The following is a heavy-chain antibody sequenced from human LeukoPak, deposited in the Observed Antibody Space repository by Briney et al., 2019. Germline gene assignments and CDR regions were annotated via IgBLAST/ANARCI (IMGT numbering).Heavy chain of an antibody. CDR3: ARDVRSSGWYERAFDI. CDR2: IYSGGST. CDR1: GFTFSNAW. J-gene: IGHJ3*02. V-gene: IGHV3-53*01. D-gene: IGHD6-19*01. Sequence: GGSLRLSCAASGFTFSNAWMSWVRQALGKGLEWVSVIYSGGSTYYADSVKGRFTISRDNSKNTLYLQMNSLRAEDTAVYYCARDVRSSGWYERAFDIWGQGTMVTVSS.